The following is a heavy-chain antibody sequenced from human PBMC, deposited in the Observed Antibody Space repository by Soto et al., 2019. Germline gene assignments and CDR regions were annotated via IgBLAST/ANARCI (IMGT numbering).Heavy chain of an antibody. V-gene: IGHV1-69*01. CDR2: IIPIFGTA. CDR1: GGTFSSYA. CDR3: ARAARAAAVFNYGMDV. D-gene: IGHD6-13*01. J-gene: IGHJ6*02. Sequence: QVQLVQSGAEVKKPGSSVKVSCKASGGTFSSYAISWVRQAPGQGLEWMGGIIPIFGTANYAQKFHGRVTITADESMSTAYMELSSLRSDDTAVYYCARAARAAAVFNYGMDVWGQGTTVTVSS.